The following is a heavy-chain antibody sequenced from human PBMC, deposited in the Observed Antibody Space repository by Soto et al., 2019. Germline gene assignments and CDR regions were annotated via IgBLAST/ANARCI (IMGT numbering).Heavy chain of an antibody. V-gene: IGHV4-31*03. CDR2: ADHSGST. J-gene: IGHJ4*03. Sequence: QVQLLESGPGLVQPSHSLYLTCSVSGDSFRGGGLNWNWIRPFPGKGLEWSGYADHSGSTHYTQSLRGRLTITTDTSKNQFSLRLISLTAADAALYYCARDTGLATTVCGYWGHGTQVTVSS. CDR1: GDSFRGGGLN. CDR3: ARDTGLATTVCGY. D-gene: IGHD1-1*01.